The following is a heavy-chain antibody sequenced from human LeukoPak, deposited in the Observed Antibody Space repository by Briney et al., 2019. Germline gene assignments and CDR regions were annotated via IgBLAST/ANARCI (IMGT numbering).Heavy chain of an antibody. CDR2: MNPNSGNT. J-gene: IGHJ4*02. CDR1: GYTFTSYD. CDR3: ARRYFDWHTFDY. Sequence: ASVKVSCKASGYTFTSYDINWVRQATGQGLEWMGWMNPNSGNTGYAQKFQGRVTMTRNTSISTAYMELSSLRSEDTAVYYCARRYFDWHTFDYWGQGTLVTVSS. V-gene: IGHV1-8*01. D-gene: IGHD3-9*01.